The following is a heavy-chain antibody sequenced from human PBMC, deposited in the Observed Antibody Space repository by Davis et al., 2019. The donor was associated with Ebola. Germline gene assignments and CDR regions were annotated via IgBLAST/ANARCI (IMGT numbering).Heavy chain of an antibody. V-gene: IGHV3-30*02. D-gene: IGHD5-12*01. J-gene: IGHJ3*02. CDR1: GFTFSRHW. Sequence: GESLKISCAVSGFTFSRHWMSWVRQAPGKGLEWVAFIRYDGSNKYYADSVKGRFTISRDNAKNSLYLQMNSLRAEDTAVYYCARDRYSGYGNDAFDIWGQGTMVTVSS. CDR3: ARDRYSGYGNDAFDI. CDR2: IRYDGSNK.